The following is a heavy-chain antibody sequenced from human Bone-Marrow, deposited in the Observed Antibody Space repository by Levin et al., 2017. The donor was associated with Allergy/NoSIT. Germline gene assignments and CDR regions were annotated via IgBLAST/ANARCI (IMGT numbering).Heavy chain of an antibody. CDR3: ARWAGHRIAVAGNFDY. CDR1: GYTFTSYA. V-gene: IGHV1-3*01. J-gene: IGHJ4*02. D-gene: IGHD6-19*01. CDR2: INAGNGNT. Sequence: GASVKVSCKASGYTFTSYAMHWVRQAPGQRLEWMGWINAGNGNTKYSQKFQGRVTITRDTSASTAYMELSSLRSEDTAVYYCARWAGHRIAVAGNFDYWGQGTLVTVSS.